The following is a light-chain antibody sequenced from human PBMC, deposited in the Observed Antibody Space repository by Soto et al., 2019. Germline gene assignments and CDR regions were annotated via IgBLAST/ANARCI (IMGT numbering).Light chain of an antibody. CDR2: EVS. J-gene: IGLJ3*02. Sequence: QSALTQPPSASGSPGQSVTISCTGTSSDVGGYNYVSWYQQHPGKAPKLMIYEVSKRPSGVPDRFSGSKSGNTASLTVSGLQGEDCAEYYCSSYAGSNNLGVFGGGTKLTVL. V-gene: IGLV2-8*01. CDR1: SSDVGGYNY. CDR3: SSYAGSNNLGV.